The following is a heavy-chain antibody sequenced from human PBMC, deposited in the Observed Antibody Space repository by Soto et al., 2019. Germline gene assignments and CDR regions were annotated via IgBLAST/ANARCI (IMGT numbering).Heavy chain of an antibody. CDR2: ISWNSGSI. V-gene: IGHV3-9*01. Sequence: ALRLSCAASGFTFDDYAMHWVRQAPGKGLEWVSGISWNSGSIGYSDSVKGRFTISRDDAKNSRYLQMNSMRAEDTVLYYCAKEIGAMVTIWFTPWGQGTLFTVS. J-gene: IGHJ5*02. D-gene: IGHD5-18*01. CDR3: AKEIGAMVTIWFTP. CDR1: GFTFDDYA.